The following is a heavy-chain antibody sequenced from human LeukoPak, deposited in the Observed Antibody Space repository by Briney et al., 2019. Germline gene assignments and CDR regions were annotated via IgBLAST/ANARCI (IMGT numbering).Heavy chain of an antibody. CDR2: IYSRGSR. J-gene: IGHJ4*02. CDR1: GFTATNNY. V-gene: IGHV3-53*01. Sequence: GGSLRLSCAPSGFTATNNYMSWVRQAPGKGLEWVSLIYSRGSRSHPASAKGRFTISRDNCKNTLSFQMNSMRADATAVFYCASYSSLDYWGQGALVTVSS. CDR3: ASYSSLDY. D-gene: IGHD3-22*01.